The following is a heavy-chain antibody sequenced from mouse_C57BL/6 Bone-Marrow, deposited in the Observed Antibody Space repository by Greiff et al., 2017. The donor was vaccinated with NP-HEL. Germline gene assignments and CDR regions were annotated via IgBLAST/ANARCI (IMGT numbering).Heavy chain of an antibody. CDR2: ISDGGSYT. CDR1: GFTFSSYA. Sequence: EVMLVESGGGLVKPGGSLKLSCAASGFTFSSYAMSWVRQTPEKRLEWVATISDGGSYTYYPDNVKGRFTISRDNAKNNLYLQMSHLKSEDTAMYYCARDTGNYWGQGTTLTVSS. J-gene: IGHJ2*01. D-gene: IGHD1-1*01. CDR3: ARDTGNY. V-gene: IGHV5-4*01.